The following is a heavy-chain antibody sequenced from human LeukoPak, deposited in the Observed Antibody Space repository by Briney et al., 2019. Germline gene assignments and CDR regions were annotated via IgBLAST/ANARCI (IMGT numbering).Heavy chain of an antibody. CDR2: IYLGDSDT. V-gene: IGHV5-51*01. CDR3: ARHPKFSSGSRWFDP. CDR1: GYSFTNYW. D-gene: IGHD6-19*01. Sequence: GESLKISCKDPGYSFTNYWIAWVRQMPGKGLEWMGLIYLGDSDTRYSPSFQGQVNISADKSISTAYLQWSSLKASDTAMYYCARHPKFSSGSRWFDPWGQGTLVTVSS. J-gene: IGHJ5*02.